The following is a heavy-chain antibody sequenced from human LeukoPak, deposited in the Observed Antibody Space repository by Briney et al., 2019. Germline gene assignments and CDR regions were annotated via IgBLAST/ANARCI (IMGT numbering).Heavy chain of an antibody. Sequence: SETLSLTCTVSGGSISSSSYYWGWIRQPPGKGLEWIGSIYYSGSTYYNPSLKSRVTISVDTSKNQFSLKLSSVTAADTAVYYCASSGEPVLLWFGELGNWFDPWGQGTLVTVSS. CDR2: IYYSGST. CDR1: GGSISSSSYY. J-gene: IGHJ5*02. V-gene: IGHV4-39*07. CDR3: ASSGEPVLLWFGELGNWFDP. D-gene: IGHD3-10*01.